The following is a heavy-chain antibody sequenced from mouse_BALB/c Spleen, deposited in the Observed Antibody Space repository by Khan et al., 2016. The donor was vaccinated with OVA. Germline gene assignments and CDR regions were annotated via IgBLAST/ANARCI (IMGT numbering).Heavy chain of an antibody. J-gene: IGHJ4*01. CDR2: IWGDGST. D-gene: IGHD2-14*01. Sequence: VELVESGPGLVAPSQSLSITCTVSGFSLTDYGVNWVRQPPGKGLEWLGMIWGDGSTDYNSALKSRLSISEDNSKSQVFLKMNSLQTDDTARYYCVRYAAMDYWGQGTSVTVSS. CDR1: GFSLTDYG. V-gene: IGHV2-6-7*01. CDR3: VRYAAMDY.